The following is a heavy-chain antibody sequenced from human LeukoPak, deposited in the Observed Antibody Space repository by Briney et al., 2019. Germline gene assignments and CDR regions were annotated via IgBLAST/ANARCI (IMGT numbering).Heavy chain of an antibody. J-gene: IGHJ4*02. Sequence: GGSLRLSCAASGFTFSGSAMHWVRQASGKGLEWVGLIRSKANNYATAYAASVKGRFTISRDDSKNTLYLQMNSLRAEDTAVYYCAKGGTYSYGALYYFDYWGQGTLVTVSS. D-gene: IGHD5-18*01. CDR2: IRSKANNYAT. CDR3: AKGGTYSYGALYYFDY. CDR1: GFTFSGSA. V-gene: IGHV3-73*01.